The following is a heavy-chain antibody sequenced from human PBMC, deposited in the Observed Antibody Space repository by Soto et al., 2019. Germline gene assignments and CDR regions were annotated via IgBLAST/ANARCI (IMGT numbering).Heavy chain of an antibody. CDR2: ISAYNGNT. V-gene: IGHV1-18*01. CDR3: ARDGYSCCWSSYYYSYGMDV. J-gene: IGHJ6*02. Sequence: GASVKVSCKASGYTFTSSGISWVRQAPGQGLEWMGWISAYNGNTNYAQKLQGRVTMTTDTSTSTAYMELRSLRSDDTAVYYCARDGYSCCWSSYYYSYGMDVSGQGTTVTVSS. D-gene: IGHD6-13*01. CDR1: GYTFTSSG.